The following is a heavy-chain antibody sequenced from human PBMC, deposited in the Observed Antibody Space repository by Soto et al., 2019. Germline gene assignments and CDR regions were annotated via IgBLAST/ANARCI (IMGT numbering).Heavy chain of an antibody. J-gene: IGHJ4*02. D-gene: IGHD6-19*01. CDR3: AKGPHPNTGWPYYFDS. CDR1: GFSLANFP. CDR2: ISPRGDNI. Sequence: GGSLRLSCVASGFSLANFPMNWVRQTPGKGLECISYISPRGDNIYYAESVKGRFTISRDNARNSLFLQMNSLRDEDAALYYCAKGPHPNTGWPYYFDSWGQGVPVTVSS. V-gene: IGHV3-48*02.